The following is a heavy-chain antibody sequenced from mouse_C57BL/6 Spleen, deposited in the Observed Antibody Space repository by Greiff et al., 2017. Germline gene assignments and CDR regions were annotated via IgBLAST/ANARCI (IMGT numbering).Heavy chain of an antibody. Sequence: VQLQQSGAELMKPGASVKLSCKAIGYTSTGYWLEWVKKRPGHGLEWIGEILPGSGSTNSNETFKGKATFTADTSSNTASTHSSSLTTEDSAIYYCARKVGYYGFAYWGQGTLVTVSA. CDR1: GYTSTGYW. CDR2: ILPGSGST. J-gene: IGHJ3*01. CDR3: ARKVGYYGFAY. V-gene: IGHV1-9*01. D-gene: IGHD1-1*01.